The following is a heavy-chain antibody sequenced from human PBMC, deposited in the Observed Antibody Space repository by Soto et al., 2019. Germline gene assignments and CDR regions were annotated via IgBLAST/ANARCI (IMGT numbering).Heavy chain of an antibody. Sequence: QVQLVQSGAEVKKPGSSVKVSCKASGGTFSSYVFSWGRQAPGQGLEWMGRIVPFSGTTNFAQNFQDRVSITADESTSTAYMELSSRRSDDTAIYYCARSPAASLVAFWGQGTLVTVSS. V-gene: IGHV1-69*18. CDR1: GGTFSSYV. J-gene: IGHJ4*02. D-gene: IGHD2-2*01. CDR3: ARSPAASLVAF. CDR2: IVPFSGTT.